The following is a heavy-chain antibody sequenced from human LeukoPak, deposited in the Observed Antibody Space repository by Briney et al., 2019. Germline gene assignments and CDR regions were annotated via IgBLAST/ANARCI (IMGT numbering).Heavy chain of an antibody. J-gene: IGHJ6*04. Sequence: PSETLSLTCTVSGGSISSYYWSWIRQPPGQGLEWIWYIYYSGSTNYNPSLKSRVTISVDTSKNQFFLKLSSVTAADTAVYYCARWAKYYYGSGTAYYYGMDVWGKGTTVTVSS. CDR3: ARWAKYYYGSGTAYYYGMDV. CDR1: GGSISSYY. V-gene: IGHV4-59*01. CDR2: IYYSGST. D-gene: IGHD3-10*01.